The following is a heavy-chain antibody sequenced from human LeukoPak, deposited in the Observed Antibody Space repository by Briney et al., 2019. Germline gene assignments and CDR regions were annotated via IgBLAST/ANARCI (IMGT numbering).Heavy chain of an antibody. V-gene: IGHV3-43*02. J-gene: IGHJ3*02. D-gene: IGHD2-21*01. Sequence: GGSLRLSCAASGFTFDDYAMHWVRQVPGKGLEWVSLIYGGGASTYYADSVKGGFTVARDNNKNSLYLQINRLRTDDTALYFCVKDLCPTPARADAFDIWGQGTMVTVSS. CDR1: GFTFDDYA. CDR2: IYGGGAST. CDR3: VKDLCPTPARADAFDI.